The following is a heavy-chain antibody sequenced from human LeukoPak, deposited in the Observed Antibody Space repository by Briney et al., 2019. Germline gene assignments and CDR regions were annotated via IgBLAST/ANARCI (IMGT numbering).Heavy chain of an antibody. V-gene: IGHV3-30*18. CDR2: ISYDGSNK. D-gene: IGHD2-21*01. J-gene: IGHJ3*02. CDR3: AKGDIVVVSGAFDI. Sequence: RASLRLSCAASGFTFSSYGMHWVRQAPGKGLEWVAVISYDGSNKYYADSVKGRFTISRDNSKNTLYLQMNSLRAEDTAVYYCAKGDIVVVSGAFDIWGQGTMVSVSS. CDR1: GFTFSSYG.